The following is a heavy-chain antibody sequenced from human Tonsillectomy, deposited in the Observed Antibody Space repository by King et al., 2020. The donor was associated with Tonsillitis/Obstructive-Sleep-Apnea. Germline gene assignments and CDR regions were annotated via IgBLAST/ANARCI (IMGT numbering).Heavy chain of an antibody. CDR3: ARDRLVTAAGIFDY. CDR1: GGSVSSGSYY. J-gene: IGHJ4*02. D-gene: IGHD6-13*01. V-gene: IGHV4-61*01. CDR2: IYYSGST. Sequence: VPLQESGPGLVKPPETLSLTCTVSGGSVSSGSYYWRWIRQPPGKGLEWIGYIYYSGSTNYNPSLKSRVTMSIDTSKNQFSLKLSSVTAADTAVYYCARDRLVTAAGIFDYWGQGILVTVSS.